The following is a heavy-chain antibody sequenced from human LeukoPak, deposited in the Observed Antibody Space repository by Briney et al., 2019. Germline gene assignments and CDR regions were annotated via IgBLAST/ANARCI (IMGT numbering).Heavy chain of an antibody. CDR2: IYSGGST. D-gene: IGHD6-19*01. Sequence: GGSLRLSCAASGFTVSSNYMSWVRQAPGKGLEWVSVIYSGGSTYYADSVKGRFTISRGNSKNTLYLQMNSLRAEDTAVYYCARVRFSSGWSYYFDYWGQGTLVTVSS. CDR3: ARVRFSSGWSYYFDY. J-gene: IGHJ4*02. V-gene: IGHV3-53*01. CDR1: GFTVSSNY.